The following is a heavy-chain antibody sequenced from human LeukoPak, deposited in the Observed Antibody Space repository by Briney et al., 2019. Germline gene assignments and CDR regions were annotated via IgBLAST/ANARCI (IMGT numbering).Heavy chain of an antibody. Sequence: GASVKVSCKASGYSFTSYYLHWVRQTPGQGLEWMGVINPSGGSTSYSQQFQGRVTVTRDTSTSTVYRELSSLRSEDTAVYYCTRGHYTSGSLWGQGTMVTVSS. J-gene: IGHJ3*01. CDR3: TRGHYTSGSL. D-gene: IGHD3-10*01. V-gene: IGHV1-46*01. CDR1: GYSFTSYY. CDR2: INPSGGST.